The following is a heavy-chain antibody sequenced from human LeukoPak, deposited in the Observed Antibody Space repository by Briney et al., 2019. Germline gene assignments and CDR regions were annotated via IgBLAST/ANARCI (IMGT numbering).Heavy chain of an antibody. Sequence: PSGGSLRLSCAASGFTFSRYWMHWVRQAPEKGLVWVSRINTDGSSTSYADSVKGRFTISRDNAKNTLYLQMSSLRADDTAVYYCARDEEYCSSSTCPFDYWGQGTLVTVSS. CDR2: INTDGSST. CDR3: ARDEEYCSSSTCPFDY. D-gene: IGHD2-2*01. CDR1: GFTFSRYW. J-gene: IGHJ4*02. V-gene: IGHV3-74*01.